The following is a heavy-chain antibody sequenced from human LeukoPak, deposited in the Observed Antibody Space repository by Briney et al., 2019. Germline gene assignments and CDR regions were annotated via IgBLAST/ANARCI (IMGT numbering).Heavy chain of an antibody. CDR3: AKDLMRDRWYGES. CDR2: IRFDGHDK. J-gene: IGHJ5*02. D-gene: IGHD3-10*01. V-gene: IGHV3-30*02. CDR1: GFTFGDYA. Sequence: QTGGSLRLSCTASGFTFGDYAMSWFRQAPGKGLEWVSFIRFDGHDKFYAETVKGRFTISKDTSRNTLYLQMNSLRPEDTAVYYCAKDLMRDRWYGESWGQGTLATVSS.